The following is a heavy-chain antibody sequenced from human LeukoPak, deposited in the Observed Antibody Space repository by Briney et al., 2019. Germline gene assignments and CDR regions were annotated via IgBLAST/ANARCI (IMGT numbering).Heavy chain of an antibody. J-gene: IGHJ4*02. CDR1: GGSISSYY. D-gene: IGHD6-19*01. CDR2: IYYSGST. CDR3: ARRRSIAVAGSKYFDY. V-gene: IGHV4-59*12. Sequence: PSETLSLTCTVSGGSISSYYWSWIRQPPGKGLEWIGYIYYSGSTNYNPSLKSRVTISVDTSKNQFSLKLSSVTAADTAVYYCARRRSIAVAGSKYFDYWGQGTLVTVSS.